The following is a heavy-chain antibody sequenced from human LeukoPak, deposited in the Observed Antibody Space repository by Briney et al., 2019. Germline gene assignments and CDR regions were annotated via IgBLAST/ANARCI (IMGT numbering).Heavy chain of an antibody. Sequence: ASVKVSCKASGYTFTGYYMHWVRQAPGQGLEWVGRINPNSGGTNYAQKFQGRVTMTRDTSISTAYMELSRLRSDDTAVYYCARAGRCGGDCYDYWGQGTLVTVSS. V-gene: IGHV1-2*06. CDR3: ARAGRCGGDCYDY. D-gene: IGHD2-21*01. J-gene: IGHJ4*02. CDR2: INPNSGGT. CDR1: GYTFTGYY.